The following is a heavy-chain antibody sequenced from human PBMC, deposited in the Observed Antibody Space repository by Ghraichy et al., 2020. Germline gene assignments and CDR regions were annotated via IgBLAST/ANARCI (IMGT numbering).Heavy chain of an antibody. Sequence: SETLSLTCAVSGGSISSSNWWCWVRQPPGKGLEWIGEIYHSGRTNYDPSLKSRVTISVDKSKNQFSLNLSSVTAADTAVYYCARVGYYGDSAFFDYWGQGTLVTVSS. D-gene: IGHD4-17*01. CDR2: IYHSGRT. CDR1: GGSISSSNW. J-gene: IGHJ4*02. CDR3: ARVGYYGDSAFFDY. V-gene: IGHV4-4*02.